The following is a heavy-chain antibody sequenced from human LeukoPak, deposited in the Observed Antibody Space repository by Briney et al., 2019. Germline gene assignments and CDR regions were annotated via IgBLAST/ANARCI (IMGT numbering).Heavy chain of an antibody. V-gene: IGHV3-48*01. Sequence: GGSLRLSCAASGFTFSSYSMNWVRQAPGKGLEWVSYISSSSSTIYYADSVEGRFTISRDNAKNSLYLQMNSLRAEDTAVYYCASRIAAAGLDYWGQGTLVTVSS. CDR2: ISSSSSTI. CDR3: ASRIAAAGLDY. D-gene: IGHD6-13*01. J-gene: IGHJ4*02. CDR1: GFTFSSYS.